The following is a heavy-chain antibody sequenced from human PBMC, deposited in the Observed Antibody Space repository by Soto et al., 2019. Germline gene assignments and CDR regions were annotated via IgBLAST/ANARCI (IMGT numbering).Heavy chain of an antibody. CDR1: GYTLTSHH. CDR3: ARGGGVGLDGSAAFAI. V-gene: IGHV1-46*01. D-gene: IGHD1-1*01. CDR2: INPANGVA. Sequence: QVHLVQSGAEVKKPGASMKVSCTASGYTLTSHHVHWVRQAPGRRLEWMGSINPANGVAQYTARFQGRVSMTSDTSTSTVYMELRGLTSEDTAIFYCARGGGVGLDGSAAFAIWGQGTMVTVSS. J-gene: IGHJ3*02.